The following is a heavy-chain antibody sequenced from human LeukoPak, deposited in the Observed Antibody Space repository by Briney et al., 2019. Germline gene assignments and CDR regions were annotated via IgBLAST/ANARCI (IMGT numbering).Heavy chain of an antibody. Sequence: GGSLRLSCTASGFMFSSYSMNWVRQAPGKGLEWVSYISSSSRTIYYADSVKGRFTISRDNAENSLYLQMNSLRVEDTAVYYCVRDLYTGSYFKEAYYFDYWGQGTLVTVSS. CDR1: GFMFSSYS. CDR3: VRDLYTGSYFKEAYYFDY. D-gene: IGHD1-26*01. CDR2: ISSSSRTI. J-gene: IGHJ4*02. V-gene: IGHV3-48*04.